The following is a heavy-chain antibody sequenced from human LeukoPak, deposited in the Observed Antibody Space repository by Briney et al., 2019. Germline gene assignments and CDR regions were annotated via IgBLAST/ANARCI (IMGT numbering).Heavy chain of an antibody. V-gene: IGHV4-4*07. CDR1: GGSISSYY. CDR2: IYTSGGT. Sequence: ASETLSLTCTVSGGSISSYYWSWIRQPAGKGLEWIGRIYTSGGTNYNPSLKSRVTMSVDKSKNQFSLKLSSVTAADTAVYHCARGHWGCTNGVCYTYWFDPWGQGTLVTVSS. CDR3: ARGHWGCTNGVCYTYWFDP. D-gene: IGHD2-8*01. J-gene: IGHJ5*02.